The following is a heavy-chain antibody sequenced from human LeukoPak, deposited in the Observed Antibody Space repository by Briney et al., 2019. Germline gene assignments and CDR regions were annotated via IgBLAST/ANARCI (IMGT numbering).Heavy chain of an antibody. CDR3: ARGFLWFGEFFDY. CDR2: IYYSGST. Sequence: SETLSLTCTVSGGSISSYYWSWIRQPPGKGLEWIRYIYYSGSTNYNPSLKSRVTISVDTSKNQFSLKLSSVTAADTAVYYCARGFLWFGEFFDYWGQGTLVTVSS. D-gene: IGHD3-10*01. CDR1: GGSISSYY. V-gene: IGHV4-59*01. J-gene: IGHJ4*02.